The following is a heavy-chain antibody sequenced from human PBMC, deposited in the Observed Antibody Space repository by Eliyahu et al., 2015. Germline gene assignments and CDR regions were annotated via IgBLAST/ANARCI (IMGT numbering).Heavy chain of an antibody. J-gene: IGHJ4*02. CDR3: AKVHDYGDYPILLFDY. D-gene: IGHD4-17*01. V-gene: IGHV3-21*01. CDR2: VXXFSNYI. Sequence: EVQLVESGGGLVKPGGSLRLSCAASGFSFSXYTMNWVRQAPGKGXEWVASVXXFSNYIYYAPSXRGRFTISRDDGKNSLYLQMNSLRAEDTAAYFCAKVHDYGDYPILLFDYWGQGNLVTVSS. CDR1: GFSFSXYT.